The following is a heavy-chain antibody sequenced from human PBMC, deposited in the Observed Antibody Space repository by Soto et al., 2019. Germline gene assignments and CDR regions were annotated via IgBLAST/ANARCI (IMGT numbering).Heavy chain of an antibody. CDR1: GFTFSDYY. D-gene: IGHD5-18*01. CDR3: ARLRKYSMDV. CDR2: ISKSGSTI. J-gene: IGHJ6*02. Sequence: QVQLVESGGGLVKPGESLRLSCAASGFTFSDYYMNWIRQAPGKGQEWISYISKSGSTIYYADSVKGRFTISRDNAKNSLFLQMDSLRAEDTAVYYCARLRKYSMDVWGQGTTVTVS. V-gene: IGHV3-11*01.